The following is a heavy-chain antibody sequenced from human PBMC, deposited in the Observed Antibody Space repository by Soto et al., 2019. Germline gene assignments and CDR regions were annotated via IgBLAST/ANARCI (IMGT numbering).Heavy chain of an antibody. V-gene: IGHV4-39*01. D-gene: IGHD3-9*01. CDR1: GGSISSSSYF. Sequence: PSETLSLTCPFSGGSISSSSYFWGWIRQPPGKGLEWIGSIYYRGNTNYNPSLKSRVTISLDTSKNQFSLKLSSVTAADTAVYYCARHPGYYDILTGYSTYYFDYWGQGILVTVSS. J-gene: IGHJ4*02. CDR2: IYYRGNT. CDR3: ARHPGYYDILTGYSTYYFDY.